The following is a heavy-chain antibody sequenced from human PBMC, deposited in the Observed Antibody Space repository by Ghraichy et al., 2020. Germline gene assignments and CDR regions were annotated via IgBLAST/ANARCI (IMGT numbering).Heavy chain of an antibody. D-gene: IGHD3-3*01. CDR1: GGSFSGYY. V-gene: IGHV4-34*01. CDR3: ARGGGLYDFWSIGHGMDV. J-gene: IGHJ6*02. CDR2: INHSGST. Sequence: SETLSLTCAVYGGSFSGYYWSWIRQPPGKGLEWIGEINHSGSTNYNPSLKSRVTISVDTSKNQFSLKLSSVTAADTAVYYCARGGGLYDFWSIGHGMDVWGQGTTVTVSS.